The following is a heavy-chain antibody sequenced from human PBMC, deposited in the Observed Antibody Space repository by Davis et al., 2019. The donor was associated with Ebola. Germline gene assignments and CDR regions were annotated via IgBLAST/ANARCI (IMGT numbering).Heavy chain of an antibody. V-gene: IGHV3-64D*06. Sequence: GESLKISCSASGFTFSSYAMHWVRQAPGKGLEYVSAISSNGGSTYYADSVKGRFTISRDNSKNTLYLQMSSLRAEDTAVYYCARDQPLDYDILTGFYYFDYWGQGTLVTVSS. CDR3: ARDQPLDYDILTGFYYFDY. D-gene: IGHD3-9*01. CDR1: GFTFSSYA. J-gene: IGHJ4*02. CDR2: ISSNGGST.